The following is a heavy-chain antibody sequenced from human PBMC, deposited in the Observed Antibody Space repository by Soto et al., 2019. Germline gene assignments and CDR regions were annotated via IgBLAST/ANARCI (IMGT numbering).Heavy chain of an antibody. V-gene: IGHV1-2*04. CDR2: INPNSGGT. J-gene: IGHJ6*02. CDR3: ARARVVVVPAASYYYCMDV. CDR1: GYTFTGYY. D-gene: IGHD2-2*01. Sequence: GASVKVSCKASGYTFTGYYMHWVRQAPGQGLEWMGWINPNSGGTNYAQKFQGWVTMTRDTSISTAYMELSRLRSDDTAVYYCARARVVVVPAASYYYCMDVWGQGPTVTVSS.